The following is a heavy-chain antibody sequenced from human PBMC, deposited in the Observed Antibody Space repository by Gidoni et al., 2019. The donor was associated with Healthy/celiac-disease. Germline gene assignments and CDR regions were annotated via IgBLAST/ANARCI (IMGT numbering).Heavy chain of an antibody. CDR2: IYSRGST. D-gene: IGHD3-10*01. Sequence: HVQLQESAPGLVQPSPTLSLTCTVSVGSTRSGVSSWRWIRQHPGKGLEWSGYIYSRGSTYYNPSLKSRVTISVDTSKNQFSLKLSSVTAADTAVYYCARGAPLGGLLWCRELSHSFDYWGQGTLVTVSS. CDR3: ARGAPLGGLLWCRELSHSFDY. V-gene: IGHV4-31*03. J-gene: IGHJ4*02. CDR1: VGSTRSGVSS.